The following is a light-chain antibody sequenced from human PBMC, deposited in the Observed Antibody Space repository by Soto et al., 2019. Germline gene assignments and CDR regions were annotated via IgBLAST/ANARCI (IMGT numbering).Light chain of an antibody. Sequence: QSALTQPASVSGSPGQSITMSCTGTSSDVGGYNYVSWYQHHPGKAPKLMIYDVSNRPSGVSNRFSGSKSGNTASLTISGLQAEDEADYYCSSYTSSSTLVFGTGTKLTVL. J-gene: IGLJ1*01. CDR1: SSDVGGYNY. CDR3: SSYTSSSTLV. V-gene: IGLV2-14*03. CDR2: DVS.